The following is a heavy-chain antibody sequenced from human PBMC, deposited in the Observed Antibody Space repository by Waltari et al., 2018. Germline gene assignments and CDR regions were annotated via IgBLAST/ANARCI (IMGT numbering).Heavy chain of an antibody. Sequence: EVQLVQSGAEVKKPGESLKLSCKGSGYSFTSYWIGWVRRRPGKGLEWMGLIYPGDSDTRYSPSFQGQVTISADKSISTAYLQWSSLKASDTAMFYCARTPATGILNFNAFDIWGQGTLVTVSS. CDR2: IYPGDSDT. V-gene: IGHV5-51*01. D-gene: IGHD6-13*01. CDR1: GYSFTSYW. J-gene: IGHJ3*02. CDR3: ARTPATGILNFNAFDI.